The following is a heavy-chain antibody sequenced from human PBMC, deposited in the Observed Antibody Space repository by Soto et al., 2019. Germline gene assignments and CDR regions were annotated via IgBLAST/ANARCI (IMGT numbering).Heavy chain of an antibody. D-gene: IGHD3-10*01. J-gene: IGHJ4*02. Sequence: KVSCKASGYTFTAYYIHWVRQAPGQGLEWMGWINPNGGGTKYAQKFQGRVTMTRDTSINTAYMELTRLTSDDTDVYYCARDVHTMIQGVRFRVDQWGQGTLVTVSS. V-gene: IGHV1-2*02. CDR2: INPNGGGT. CDR3: ARDVHTMIQGVRFRVDQ. CDR1: GYTFTAYY.